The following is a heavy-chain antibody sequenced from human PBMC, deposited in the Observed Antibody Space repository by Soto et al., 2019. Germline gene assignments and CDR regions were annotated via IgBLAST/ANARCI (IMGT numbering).Heavy chain of an antibody. V-gene: IGHV4-34*01. J-gene: IGHJ6*02. D-gene: IGHD3-10*01. CDR1: GGSISSYY. Sequence: SETLSLTCTVSGGSISSYYWSWIRQPPGKGLEWIGEINHSGSTNYNPSLKSRVTISVDTSKNQFSLKLSSVTAADTAVYYCARGFALLWFGELPFYYYYYGMDVWGQGTTVTVSS. CDR3: ARGFALLWFGELPFYYYYYGMDV. CDR2: INHSGST.